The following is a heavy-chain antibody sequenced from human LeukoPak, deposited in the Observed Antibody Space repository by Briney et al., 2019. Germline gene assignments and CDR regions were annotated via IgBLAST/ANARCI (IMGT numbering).Heavy chain of an antibody. V-gene: IGHV4-61*02. CDR2: IYTSGST. CDR3: ARFTYCSSTSCYQGAFDI. Sequence: SQTLSLTCTVSGGSISSGSYYWSWIRQPAGKGLEWIGRIYTSGSTNYNPSLKSRVTISVDTSKNQFSLKLSSVTAADTAVYYCARFTYCSSTSCYQGAFDIWGQGTMVTVSS. J-gene: IGHJ3*02. D-gene: IGHD2-2*01. CDR1: GGSISSGSYY.